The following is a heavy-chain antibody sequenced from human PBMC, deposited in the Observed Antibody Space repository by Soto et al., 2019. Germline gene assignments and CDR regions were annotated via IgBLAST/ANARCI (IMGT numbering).Heavy chain of an antibody. CDR3: SRTDEGAYGSNHPYYSALDV. Sequence: QGQLVQSGAEAEKPGASVMVSCTVLGGTFSRFALSGVRQASGQGLAWIGGIVPIFGVTNYAQNFQGRVTITPDEYTCSPYMDWRSLRSTDTAVYSRSRTDEGAYGSNHPYYSALDVWGQGNTVTVS. V-gene: IGHV1-69*01. CDR1: GGTFSRFA. D-gene: IGHD1-26*01. CDR2: IVPIFGVT. J-gene: IGHJ6*02.